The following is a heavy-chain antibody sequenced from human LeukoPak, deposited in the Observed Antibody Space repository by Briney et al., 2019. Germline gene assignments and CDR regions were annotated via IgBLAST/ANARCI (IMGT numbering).Heavy chain of an antibody. CDR3: TTDVLEVVVPAAAEDYYYYMDV. J-gene: IGHJ6*03. D-gene: IGHD2-2*01. Sequence: PGGSLRLSCVVSRFSFTDAWMSWVRQAPGKGLEWVGRIKSKTDGGTTDYAAPVKDRFTISRDDSKNTLYLQMNSLKTEDTAVYYCTTDVLEVVVPAAAEDYYYYMDVWGKGTTVTVSS. CDR1: RFSFTDAW. CDR2: IKSKTDGGTT. V-gene: IGHV3-15*01.